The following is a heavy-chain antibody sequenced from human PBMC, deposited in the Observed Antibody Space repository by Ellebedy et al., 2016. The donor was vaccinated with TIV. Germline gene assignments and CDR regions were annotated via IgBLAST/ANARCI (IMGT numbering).Heavy chain of an antibody. V-gene: IGHV3-74*01. D-gene: IGHD3-22*01. CDR2: VNSDGTDT. CDR3: ARDRGSYDNSGYYYAFDS. J-gene: IGHJ4*02. CDR1: GFTFSNYW. Sequence: GESLKISCEGSGFTFSNYWVHWVRQTPGKGLVWVSLVNSDGTDTTYADSVKGRFTVSRDNAKNTLYLQMNSLRVEDTAVYYCARDRGSYDNSGYYYAFDSWGQGTLVTVSS.